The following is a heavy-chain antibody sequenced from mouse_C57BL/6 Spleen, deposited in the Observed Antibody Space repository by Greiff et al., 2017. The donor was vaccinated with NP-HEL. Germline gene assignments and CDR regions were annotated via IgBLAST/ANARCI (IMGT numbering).Heavy chain of an antibody. D-gene: IGHD2-4*01. V-gene: IGHV1-15*01. J-gene: IGHJ4*01. CDR2: IDPETGGT. CDR1: GYTFTDYE. Sequence: VQLQQSGAELVRPGASVTLSCKASGYTFTDYEMHWVKQTPVHGLEWIGAIDPETGGTAYNQKFKGKAILTADKSSSTAYMELRSLTSEDSAVYYCTRGELRQGGMDYWGQGTSVTVSS. CDR3: TRGELRQGGMDY.